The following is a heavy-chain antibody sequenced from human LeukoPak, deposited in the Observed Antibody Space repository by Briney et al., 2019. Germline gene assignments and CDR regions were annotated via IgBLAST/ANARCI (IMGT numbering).Heavy chain of an antibody. J-gene: IGHJ4*02. Sequence: GRSLRLSCAASGFTFSSYAMHWVRQAPAKGLEWVAVISYDGSNKYYADSVKGRFTISRDNSKNTLYLQMNSLRAEDTAVYYCARDRGCGGDCYSYYFDYWGQGTLVTVSS. CDR1: GFTFSSYA. CDR3: ARDRGCGGDCYSYYFDY. CDR2: ISYDGSNK. D-gene: IGHD2-21*02. V-gene: IGHV3-30*04.